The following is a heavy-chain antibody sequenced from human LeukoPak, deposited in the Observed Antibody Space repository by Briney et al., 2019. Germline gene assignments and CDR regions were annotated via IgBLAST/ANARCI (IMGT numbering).Heavy chain of an antibody. J-gene: IGHJ3*02. CDR3: ARFASLYSRSWYYAFDI. CDR2: IIPIFGTA. CDR1: GGTFSSYA. V-gene: IGHV1-69*13. Sequence: SVKVSCKASGGTFSSYAISWVRQAPGQGLEWMGGIIPIFGTANYAQKFQGRVTITADESTSTAYMELSSLRSEDTAVYYCARFASLYSRSWYYAFDIWGQGTMVTVSS. D-gene: IGHD6-13*01.